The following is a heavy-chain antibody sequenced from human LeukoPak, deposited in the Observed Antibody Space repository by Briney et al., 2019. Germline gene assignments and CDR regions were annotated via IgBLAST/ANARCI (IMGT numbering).Heavy chain of an antibody. CDR2: INHSGSTT. D-gene: IGHD1-26*01. CDR3: ARDWSGSPRGYFDY. CDR1: GGSFSDYY. Sequence: PSETLSLTCTVYGGSFSDYYWTWIRQPPGKGLEWIGEINHSGSTTNYNPSLKSRVTISVDTSKNQFSLKLSSVTAAGTAVYYCARDWSGSPRGYFDYWGQGTLVTVSS. V-gene: IGHV4-34*01. J-gene: IGHJ4*02.